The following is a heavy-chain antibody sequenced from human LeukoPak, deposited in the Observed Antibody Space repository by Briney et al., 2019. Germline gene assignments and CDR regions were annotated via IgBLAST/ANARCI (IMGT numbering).Heavy chain of an antibody. J-gene: IGHJ4*02. D-gene: IGHD2-15*01. CDR3: ARELLRDYFDY. CDR1: VYTFTSYY. CDR2: IKPSGGST. V-gene: IGHV1-46*01. Sequence: GSSVNVSFKASVYTFTSYYMHWVRQAPGQGLEWMGIIKPSGGSTSYAQKFQGRVTMNRDKSTSTVYMALSSLRSDDTAVYYCARELLRDYFDYWGQGTLVTVSS.